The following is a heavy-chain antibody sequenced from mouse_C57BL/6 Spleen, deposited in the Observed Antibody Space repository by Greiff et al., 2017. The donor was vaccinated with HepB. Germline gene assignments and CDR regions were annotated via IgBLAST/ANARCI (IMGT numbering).Heavy chain of an antibody. CDR2: INPYNGDT. J-gene: IGHJ4*01. Sequence: EVQLQQSGPELVKPGDSVKISCKASGYSFTGYFMNWVMQSHGKSLEWIGRINPYNGDTFYNQKFKGKATLTVDKSSSTAHMELRSLTSEDSAVYYCARSMRDYDGRLYAMDYWGQGTSVTVSS. CDR3: ARSMRDYDGRLYAMDY. D-gene: IGHD2-4*01. V-gene: IGHV1-20*01. CDR1: GYSFTGYF.